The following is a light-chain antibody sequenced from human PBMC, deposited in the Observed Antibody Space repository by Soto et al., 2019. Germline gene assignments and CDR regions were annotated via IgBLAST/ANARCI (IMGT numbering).Light chain of an antibody. V-gene: IGKV1-39*01. CDR1: QNISSC. CDR3: DQGYSVPWT. CDR2: VAS. Sequence: VSQNISSCLAWYQQKXGKAPKLVINVASXLKSGVPARFSGSGSGTDFTLTTSSLQIEDFAIYYCDQGYSVPWTLCGRTKVDI. J-gene: IGKJ4*02.